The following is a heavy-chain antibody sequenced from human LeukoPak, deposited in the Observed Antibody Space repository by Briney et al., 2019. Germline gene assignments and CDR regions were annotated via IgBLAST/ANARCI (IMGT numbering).Heavy chain of an antibody. D-gene: IGHD2-15*01. CDR3: AKDLVGSVSGFDY. CDR1: GFTFSSYE. Sequence: GGSLRLSCAASGFTFSSYEMNWVRQAPGKGLEWVSYISSSGSTIYYADSVKGRFTISRDNSKNTLYLQMNSLRAEDTAVYYCAKDLVGSVSGFDYWGQGTLVTVSS. V-gene: IGHV3-48*03. CDR2: ISSSGSTI. J-gene: IGHJ4*02.